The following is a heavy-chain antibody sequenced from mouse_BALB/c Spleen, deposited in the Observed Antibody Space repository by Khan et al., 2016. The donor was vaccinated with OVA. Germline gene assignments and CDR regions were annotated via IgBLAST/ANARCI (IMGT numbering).Heavy chain of an antibody. J-gene: IGHJ3*01. D-gene: IGHD1-1*01. Sequence: EVQGVESGGDLVKPGGSLKLSCAASGFTFSTYGMSWVRQAPDKRLEWVATVSTGGSYTYYPDSVKGRFTISRDNAKNTLYLQMSGLRSEDTAMFYWTRLAYYYDSEGFAYWGQGTLVTVSA. CDR2: VSTGGSYT. CDR3: TRLAYYYDSEGFAY. CDR1: GFTFSTYG. V-gene: IGHV5-6*01.